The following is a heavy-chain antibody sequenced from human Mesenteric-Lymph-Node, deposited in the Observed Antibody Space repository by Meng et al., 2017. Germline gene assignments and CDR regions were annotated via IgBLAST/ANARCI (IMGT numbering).Heavy chain of an antibody. CDR1: GASVDSGNYH. J-gene: IGHJ4*02. D-gene: IGHD6-19*01. CDR3: ARHGGWHFDY. Sequence: QGQLPESGPGLLKPSETLSLTCTVSGASVDSGNYHWSWVRQPPGKGLECIGYTYSSRSTYYNPSLKSRVYMSVDTSKNQFSLTLNSVTVADTAVYYCARHGGWHFDYWGQGALVTVSS. V-gene: IGHV4-30-4*01. CDR2: TYSSRST.